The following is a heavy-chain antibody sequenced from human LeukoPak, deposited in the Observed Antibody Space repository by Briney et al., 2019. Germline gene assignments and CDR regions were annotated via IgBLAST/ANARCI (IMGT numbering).Heavy chain of an antibody. Sequence: GGSLRLSCAASGFTFSSYGMNWVRQAPGKGLEWVSSISSSSSYIYYADSVKGRFTISRDNAKNSLYLQMNSLRAEDTAVYYCARDFETADYYDSSGYPTYWGQGTLVTVSS. CDR3: ARDFETADYYDSSGYPTY. V-gene: IGHV3-21*01. CDR1: GFTFSSYG. D-gene: IGHD3-22*01. J-gene: IGHJ4*02. CDR2: ISSSSSYI.